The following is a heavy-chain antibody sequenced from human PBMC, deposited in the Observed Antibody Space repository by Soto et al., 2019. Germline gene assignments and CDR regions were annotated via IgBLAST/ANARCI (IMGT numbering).Heavy chain of an antibody. CDR3: ARGLRYCSGGSCYSLPVY. J-gene: IGHJ4*02. Sequence: LRLSCAASGFTFSSYSMNWVRQAPGKGLEWVSSISSSSSYIYYADSVKGRFTISRDNAKNSLYLQMNSLRAEDTAVYYCARGLRYCSGGSCYSLPVYWGQGTLVTVSS. CDR2: ISSSSSYI. D-gene: IGHD2-15*01. CDR1: GFTFSSYS. V-gene: IGHV3-21*01.